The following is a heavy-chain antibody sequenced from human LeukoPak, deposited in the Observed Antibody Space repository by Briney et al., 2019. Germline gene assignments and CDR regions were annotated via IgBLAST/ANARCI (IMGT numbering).Heavy chain of an antibody. V-gene: IGHV3-53*01. Sequence: PGGSLRLSCAASGFTVSSNYMSWVRQAPGKGLEWVSVIYSGGSTYYADSVKGRFTISRDNSKNTLCLQMNSLRAEDTAVYYCARLTRDGYNPYYFDYWGQGTLVTVSS. D-gene: IGHD5-24*01. CDR1: GFTVSSNY. J-gene: IGHJ4*02. CDR3: ARLTRDGYNPYYFDY. CDR2: IYSGGST.